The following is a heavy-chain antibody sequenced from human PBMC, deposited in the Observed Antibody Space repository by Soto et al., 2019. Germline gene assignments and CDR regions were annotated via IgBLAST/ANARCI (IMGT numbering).Heavy chain of an antibody. CDR1: GFTFSSYS. CDR3: ARDSSSSHYYYYGMDV. Sequence: PVGSLRLSCAASGFTFSSYSMNWVRQAPGKGLEWVSSISSSSSYIYYADSVKGRFTISRDNAKNSLYLQMNSLRAEDTAVYYCARDSSSSHYYYYGMDVWGQGTTVTVSS. D-gene: IGHD6-6*01. CDR2: ISSSSSYI. J-gene: IGHJ6*02. V-gene: IGHV3-21*01.